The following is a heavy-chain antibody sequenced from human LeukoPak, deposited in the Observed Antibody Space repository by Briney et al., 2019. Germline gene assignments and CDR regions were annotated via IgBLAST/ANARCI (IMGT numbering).Heavy chain of an antibody. Sequence: ETLSLTCTVSGGSISSSSYYWGWIRQPPGKGLEWVANIKQDGSEKYYVDSVKGRFTIFRDNAKNSLYLQMNNLRAEDTAMYYCARSRLYKYDSSGYYDRAPFDYWGQGTLVTVSS. V-gene: IGHV3-7*01. J-gene: IGHJ4*02. CDR2: IKQDGSEK. D-gene: IGHD3-22*01. CDR1: GGSISSSSYY. CDR3: ARSRLYKYDSSGYYDRAPFDY.